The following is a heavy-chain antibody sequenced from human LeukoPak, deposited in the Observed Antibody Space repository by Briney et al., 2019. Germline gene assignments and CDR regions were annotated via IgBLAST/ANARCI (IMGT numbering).Heavy chain of an antibody. J-gene: IGHJ5*02. CDR2: ISWNSGSI. CDR3: AGGATIFGVATGFDP. CDR1: GFTFDDYA. D-gene: IGHD3-3*01. V-gene: IGHV3-9*01. Sequence: GGSLRLSCAASGFTFDDYAMHWVRQAPGKGLEWVSGISWNSGSIGYADSVKGRFTISRDNAKNSLYLQMNSLRAEDTALYYCAGGATIFGVATGFDPCGQGTLVTVSS.